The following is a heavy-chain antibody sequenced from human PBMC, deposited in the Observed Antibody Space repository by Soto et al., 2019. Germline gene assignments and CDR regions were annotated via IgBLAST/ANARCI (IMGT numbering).Heavy chain of an antibody. CDR2: MSPDGRKR. CDR3: SRDPLAFHIGGH. V-gene: IGHV3-7*01. D-gene: IGHD3-3*02. CDR1: GFTFSDYW. J-gene: IGHJ4*02. Sequence: EVQLVESGGGLVQPGGSLRLSCAASGFTFSDYWLSWFRQSPVKGLEWVANMSPDGRKRYYLDSLKGRFTISRDNAKNSLYLQMNRLSAEDTAVYFCSRDPLAFHIGGHWGQGTLVTVSS.